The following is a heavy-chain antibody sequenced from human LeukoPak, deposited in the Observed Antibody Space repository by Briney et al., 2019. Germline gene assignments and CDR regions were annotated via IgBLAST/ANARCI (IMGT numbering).Heavy chain of an antibody. CDR3: ARGDSSSWISWFDP. CDR2: ISYDGSNK. V-gene: IGHV3-30*04. CDR1: GLTFSSYA. Sequence: GRSLRLSCAASGLTFSSYAMHWVRQAPGKGLEWVAVISYDGSNKYYADSVKGRFTISRDNSKNTLYLQMNSLRAEDTAVYYCARGDSSSWISWFDPWGQGTLVTVSS. D-gene: IGHD6-6*01. J-gene: IGHJ5*02.